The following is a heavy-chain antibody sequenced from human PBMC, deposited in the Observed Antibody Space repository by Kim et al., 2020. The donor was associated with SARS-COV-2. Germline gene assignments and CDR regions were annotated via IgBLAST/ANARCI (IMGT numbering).Heavy chain of an antibody. CDR1: GFTFSSYA. J-gene: IGHJ5*02. V-gene: IGHV3-23*01. D-gene: IGHD7-27*01. CDR2: ISGSGGST. CDR3: AKDLNLGIIGRNWFDP. Sequence: GGSLRLSCAASGFTFSSYAMSWVRQAPGKGLEWVSAISGSGGSTYYADSVKGRFTISRDNSKNTLYLQMNSLRAEDTAVYYCAKDLNLGIIGRNWFDPWGQGTLVTVSS.